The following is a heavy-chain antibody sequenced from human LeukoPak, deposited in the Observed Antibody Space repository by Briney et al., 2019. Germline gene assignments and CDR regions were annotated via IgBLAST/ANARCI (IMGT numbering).Heavy chain of an antibody. D-gene: IGHD6-19*01. CDR1: GFTFSSYA. Sequence: PGGSLRLSCAASGFTFSSYAMSWVRQAPGKGLEWVANIKQDGSEKYYVDSVKGRFTISRDNAKNSLYLQMNSLRAEDTAVYYCARDGPTGYSSRYYYGMDVWGQGTTVTVSS. J-gene: IGHJ6*02. CDR2: IKQDGSEK. V-gene: IGHV3-7*01. CDR3: ARDGPTGYSSRYYYGMDV.